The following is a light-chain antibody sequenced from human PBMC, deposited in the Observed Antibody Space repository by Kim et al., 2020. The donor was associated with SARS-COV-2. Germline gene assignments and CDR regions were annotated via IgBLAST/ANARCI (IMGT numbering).Light chain of an antibody. CDR1: QGITNY. CDR2: SVS. V-gene: IGKV1-16*01. Sequence: ASVGDRVIITCRASQGITNYLAWFQQKPGEAPKSLIHSVSSLEGGVPSRFSGSGLGTDFTLTIDSLQPEDFATYYCQQYYRYPLTFGGGTKVDIK. J-gene: IGKJ4*01. CDR3: QQYYRYPLT.